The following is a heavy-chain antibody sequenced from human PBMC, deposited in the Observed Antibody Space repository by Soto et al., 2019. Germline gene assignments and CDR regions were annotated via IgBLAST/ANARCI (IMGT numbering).Heavy chain of an antibody. CDR3: ARSNGDYGYY. CDR1: GDSISSYY. CDR2: IYYSGST. J-gene: IGHJ4*02. D-gene: IGHD4-17*01. Sequence: PSENLSLTCTVSGDSISSYYWSWIRQPPGKGLEWIGYIYYSGSTNYNPSLKSRVTISVDTSKNQFSLKLSSVTAADTAVYYCARSNGDYGYYCSQGTLVTGSS. V-gene: IGHV4-59*01.